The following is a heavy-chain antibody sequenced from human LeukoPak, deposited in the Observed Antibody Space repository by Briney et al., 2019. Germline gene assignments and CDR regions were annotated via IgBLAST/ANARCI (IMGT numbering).Heavy chain of an antibody. CDR2: IYYSGST. V-gene: IGHV4-30-4*08. CDR1: GGSISSGDYY. D-gene: IGHD6-13*01. CDR3: ASIPGTASSGYHHDY. J-gene: IGHJ4*02. Sequence: TSETLSLTCTVSGGSISSGDYYWSWIRQPPGKGLEWIGSIYYSGSTYYNPSLKGRVTISVDTSKNQFSLKLSSVTSTDTAVYYCASIPGTASSGYHHDYWGQGTLVTVSS.